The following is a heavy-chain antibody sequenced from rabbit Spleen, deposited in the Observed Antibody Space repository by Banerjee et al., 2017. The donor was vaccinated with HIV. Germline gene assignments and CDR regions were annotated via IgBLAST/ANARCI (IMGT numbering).Heavy chain of an antibody. D-gene: IGHD1-1*01. CDR2: IYTGSSGTT. CDR1: GFSFSSSYY. CDR3: ARDTSSSFSSYGMDL. Sequence: QSLEESGGGLVQPEGSVTLTCTASGFSFSSSYYFCWVRQAPGKGLEWIGCIYTGSSGTTYYANWAKGRFTGSKTSSTTVTLQMTSLTAADTATYFCARDTSSSFSSYGMDLWGQGTLVTVS. J-gene: IGHJ6*01. V-gene: IGHV1S40*01.